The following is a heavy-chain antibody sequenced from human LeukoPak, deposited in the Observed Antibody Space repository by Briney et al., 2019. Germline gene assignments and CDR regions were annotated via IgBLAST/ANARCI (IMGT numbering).Heavy chain of an antibody. D-gene: IGHD4-17*01. Sequence: PGGSLRLSCTASGFTFNGYSMNWVRQAPGKGLEWVSSISTSSSYIYYADSVKGRFTISRNNPKNSLYLQMNSLRAEDTAVYYCARNRGDPSYFDYWGQGTLVTVSP. CDR1: GFTFNGYS. CDR2: ISTSSSYI. J-gene: IGHJ4*02. V-gene: IGHV3-21*01. CDR3: ARNRGDPSYFDY.